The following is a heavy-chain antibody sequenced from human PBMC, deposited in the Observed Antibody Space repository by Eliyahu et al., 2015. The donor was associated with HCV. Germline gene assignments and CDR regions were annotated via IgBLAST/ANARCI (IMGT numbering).Heavy chain of an antibody. V-gene: IGHV4-34*01. CDR1: GGSFSGYY. CDR2: INHSGST. J-gene: IGHJ4*02. CDR3: ARGREGCGGSCYSILPDY. D-gene: IGHD2-15*01. Sequence: QVQLQQWGAGLLKPSETLSLTCAVYGGSFSGYYWSWIRQPPGKGLEWIGEINHSGSTNYNPSLKSRVTISVDTSKNQFSLKLSSVTAADTAVYYCARGREGCGGSCYSILPDYWGQGNLVTVSS.